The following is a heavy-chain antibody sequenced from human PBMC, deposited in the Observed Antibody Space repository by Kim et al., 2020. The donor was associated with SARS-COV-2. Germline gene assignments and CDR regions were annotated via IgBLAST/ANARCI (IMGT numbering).Heavy chain of an antibody. Sequence: SETLSLTCTVSGGSVSSGSYYWSWIRQPPGKGLEWIGYIYYSGSTNYNPSLKSRVTISVDTSKNQFSLKLSSVTAADTAVYYCARETVTGTPMDAFDIWGQGTMVTVSS. V-gene: IGHV4-61*01. D-gene: IGHD1-7*01. CDR2: IYYSGST. CDR3: ARETVTGTPMDAFDI. J-gene: IGHJ3*02. CDR1: GGSVSSGSYY.